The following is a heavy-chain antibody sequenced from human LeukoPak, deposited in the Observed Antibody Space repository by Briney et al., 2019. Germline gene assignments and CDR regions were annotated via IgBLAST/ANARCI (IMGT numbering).Heavy chain of an antibody. CDR1: GGSISSYY. V-gene: IGHV4-59*04. CDR3: ARLGTTLNAVDI. D-gene: IGHD1-26*01. CDR2: IYYSGTT. Sequence: SETLSLTCTVSGGSISSYYWRWIRQPPGKGLEWIGNIYYSGTTYYNPSLKSRVTISVNTSKNQFSLKLCTVIAADTAVDYCARLGTTLNAVDIWGQGTMVTVSS. J-gene: IGHJ3*02.